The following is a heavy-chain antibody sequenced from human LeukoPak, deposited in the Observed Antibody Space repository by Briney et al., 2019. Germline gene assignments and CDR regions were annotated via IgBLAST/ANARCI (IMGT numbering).Heavy chain of an antibody. CDR1: GFTFSRFW. CDR2: IDQSGGRN. V-gene: IGHV3-7*05. D-gene: IGHD3-3*01. J-gene: IGHJ4*02. Sequence: GGSLRLSCAASGFTFSRFWMNWVRQAPGRGLEWVVNIDQSGGRNNYVDSVKGRFTISRDNSKDSMRLEMNSLKTEDTGLYHCASEVGYRSLGYLGQGTLVTVSS. CDR3: ASEVGYRSLGY.